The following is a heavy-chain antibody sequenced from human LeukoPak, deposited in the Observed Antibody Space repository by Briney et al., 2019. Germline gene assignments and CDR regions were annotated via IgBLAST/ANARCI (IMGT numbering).Heavy chain of an antibody. V-gene: IGHV4-39*01. CDR3: ARRRYYDGSGYLE. D-gene: IGHD3-22*01. CDR2: IYYSGIT. J-gene: IGHJ1*01. Sequence: SETLSLXCSVSGDSVSRSDSYWDWIRQPPGKGLEWIGTIYYSGITYYSPSLKSRVTMSVDPSNNQFSLTLRPVTAADTAVYYCARRRYYDGSGYLEWGQGTLLSVSS. CDR1: GDSVSRSDSY.